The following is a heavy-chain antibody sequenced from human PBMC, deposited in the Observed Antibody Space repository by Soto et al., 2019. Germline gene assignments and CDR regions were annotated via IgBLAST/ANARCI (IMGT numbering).Heavy chain of an antibody. CDR3: AFIPSAYDCESAFHI. Sequence: SETLSLTCTVSGGSISSYCWSWIRQPPWKGLEWIGYIYFRGTTNYNPSLKSRVTMSADTSKNQFSLKLNSVTAADTAMYYCAFIPSAYDCESAFHILRQGTMVTVSS. D-gene: IGHD5-12*01. V-gene: IGHV4-59*01. CDR1: GGSISSYC. CDR2: IYFRGTT. J-gene: IGHJ3*02.